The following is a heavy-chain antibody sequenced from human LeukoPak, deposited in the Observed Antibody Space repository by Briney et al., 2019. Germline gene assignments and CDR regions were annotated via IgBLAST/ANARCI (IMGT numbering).Heavy chain of an antibody. CDR2: FDPEDGET. V-gene: IGHV1-24*01. J-gene: IGHJ5*02. CDR3: ATADSSGYYRWWFDP. D-gene: IGHD3-22*01. Sequence: GASVKVSCKVSGYTFTELSMHWVRQAPGKGLEWMGGFDPEDGETIYAQKFQGRVTMTEDTSTDTAYMELSSLRSEDTAVYYCATADSSGYYRWWFDPWGQGTLVTVSS. CDR1: GYTFTELS.